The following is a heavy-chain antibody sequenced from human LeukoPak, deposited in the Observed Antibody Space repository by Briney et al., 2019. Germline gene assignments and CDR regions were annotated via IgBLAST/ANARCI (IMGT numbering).Heavy chain of an antibody. V-gene: IGHV1-69*01. D-gene: IGHD6-13*01. Sequence: ASALVFCYDSGVTFSIYAIIWARQAPGQRLESTDGIIPIFATANYAQKYQGRVTITPDEPPSPAYMELSSLRSEDTALYYCARGSSSWTAHDAFDIWGQGTMVTVSS. CDR2: IIPIFATA. J-gene: IGHJ3*02. CDR3: ARGSSSWTAHDAFDI. CDR1: GVTFSIYA.